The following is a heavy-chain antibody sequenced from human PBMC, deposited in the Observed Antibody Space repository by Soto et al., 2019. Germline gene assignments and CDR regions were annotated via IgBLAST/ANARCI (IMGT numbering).Heavy chain of an antibody. CDR2: ISSSGGGT. V-gene: IGHV3-23*01. CDR3: AKDISSSWYAVAPVDEGY. CDR1: GFTFRSYA. Sequence: QPGGSLRLSCAASGFTFRSYAMSWVRQAPGKGLEWVSAISSSGGGTYYADSVKGRFTISRDNSKNTLYLQMNSLRAEDTAVYYCAKDISSSWYAVAPVDEGYWGQGTLVPVSS. J-gene: IGHJ4*02. D-gene: IGHD6-13*01.